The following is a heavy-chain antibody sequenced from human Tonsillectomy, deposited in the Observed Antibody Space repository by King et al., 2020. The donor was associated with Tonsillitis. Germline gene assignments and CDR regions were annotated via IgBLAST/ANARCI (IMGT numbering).Heavy chain of an antibody. CDR2: LSSSSSTI. J-gene: IGHJ4*02. V-gene: IGHV3-48*01. CDR1: GFTFSSYS. CDR3: ARPLKDYDFWSGYYRDPFGY. D-gene: IGHD3-3*01. Sequence: VQLVESGGGLVQPGGSLRLSCAASGFTFSSYSMNWVRQAPGKGLEWVSYLSSSSSTIYYADSVKGRFTISRDNAKNSLYLQMNSLRAEDTAVYYCARPLKDYDFWSGYYRDPFGYWGQGTLVTVSS.